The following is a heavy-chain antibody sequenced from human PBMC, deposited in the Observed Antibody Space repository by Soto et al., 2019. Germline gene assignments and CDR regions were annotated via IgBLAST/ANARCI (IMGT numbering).Heavy chain of an antibody. CDR2: SYWDDDK. V-gene: IGHV2-5*02. Sequence: QITLKESGPALVKPTQTLTLTCTFSGFSLTTSGVGVGWIRQPPGKAPEGLALSYWDDDKRYQSSLETRVTITKDNFNTQVYLTLTNIDPVDTATYYCTHRLLNTFLAFVTTTSTYFDHWGQGIPVSVSS. J-gene: IGHJ4*02. CDR3: THRLLNTFLAFVTTTSTYFDH. CDR1: GFSLTTSGVG. D-gene: IGHD1-1*01.